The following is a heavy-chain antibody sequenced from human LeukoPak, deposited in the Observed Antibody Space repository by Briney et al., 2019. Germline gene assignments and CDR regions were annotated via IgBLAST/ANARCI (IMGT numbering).Heavy chain of an antibody. CDR1: GFTFSNAW. CDR3: TTDVQRVPDEKGNHYYDSNVDY. Sequence: PGGSLRLSCAASGFTFSNAWMSWVRQAPGKGLEWVGRIKSKTDGGTTDYAAPVKGRFTISRDDSKNTLYLQMNSLKTEDTAVYYCTTDVQRVPDEKGNHYYDSNVDYWGQGTLVTVSS. CDR2: IKSKTDGGTT. J-gene: IGHJ4*02. V-gene: IGHV3-15*01. D-gene: IGHD3-22*01.